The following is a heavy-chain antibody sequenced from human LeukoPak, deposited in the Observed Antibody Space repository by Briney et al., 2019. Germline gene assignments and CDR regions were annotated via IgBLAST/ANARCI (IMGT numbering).Heavy chain of an antibody. J-gene: IGHJ4*02. CDR1: GFTFSSYG. V-gene: IGHV3-15*04. Sequence: PGRSLRLSCAASGFTFSSYGMHWVRLAPGKGLEWVGRIASKTDGGTTDYAAPVKGRFTISRDDSKNTLFLQVNSLKTEDTAVYYCTTGIRGDCGQGTLVTVSS. CDR3: TTGIRGD. CDR2: IASKTDGGTT.